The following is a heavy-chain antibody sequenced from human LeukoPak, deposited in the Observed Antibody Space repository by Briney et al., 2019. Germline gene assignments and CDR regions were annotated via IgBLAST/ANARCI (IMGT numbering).Heavy chain of an antibody. CDR1: GYSISSGYY. Sequence: SETLSLTCTVSGYSISSGYYWGWIRQPPGKGLEWIGSIHYSARIYYNPSLKSRLTISPDTTKNQFSLKLTSVTAADTAVYYCTREVRSAWASFDPWGQGTLVIVSS. CDR2: IHYSARI. V-gene: IGHV4-38-2*02. J-gene: IGHJ5*02. D-gene: IGHD1-26*01. CDR3: TREVRSAWASFDP.